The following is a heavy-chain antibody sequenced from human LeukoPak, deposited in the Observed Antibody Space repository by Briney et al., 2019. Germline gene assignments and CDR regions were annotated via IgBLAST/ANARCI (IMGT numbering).Heavy chain of an antibody. CDR3: ARRGSTVTSPRVVYMDV. CDR1: GYTFTSYA. V-gene: IGHV7-4-1*02. CDR2: INTNTGNP. J-gene: IGHJ6*03. D-gene: IGHD4-11*01. Sequence: GASVKVSCKASGYTFTSYAMNWVRQAPGQGLEWMGWINTNTGNPTYAQGFTGRFVFSLDTSVSTAYLQISSLKAEDTAVYYCARRGSTVTSPRVVYMDVWGKGTTVTVSS.